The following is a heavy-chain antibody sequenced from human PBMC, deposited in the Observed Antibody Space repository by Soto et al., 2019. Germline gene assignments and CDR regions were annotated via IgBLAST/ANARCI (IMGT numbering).Heavy chain of an antibody. J-gene: IGHJ4*02. V-gene: IGHV3-66*01. CDR3: ARDSYTRY. D-gene: IGHD4-4*01. Sequence: GGSLRLSCAASGFIVSTSYMSWVRQAPGKGLEWVSIIYNDGSAYYADSVKGRFTISRDDSKNTLYLQILSLRAEDTAVYYCARDSYTRYWGQGTLVTVSS. CDR2: IYNDGSA. CDR1: GFIVSTSY.